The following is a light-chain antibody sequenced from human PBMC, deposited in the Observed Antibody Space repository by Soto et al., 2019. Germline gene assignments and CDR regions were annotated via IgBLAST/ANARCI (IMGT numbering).Light chain of an antibody. Sequence: DIQMTQSPSTLSASVGDRVTITCRASQSISSWLAWYQQKPGKAPKLLIYDASSLESGVPSRFSGSGSGTEFTLTISRLEPEDFAVYYCQQYGSSTFTFGPGTKVDI. J-gene: IGKJ3*01. CDR2: DAS. CDR3: QQYGSSTFT. CDR1: QSISSW. V-gene: IGKV1-5*01.